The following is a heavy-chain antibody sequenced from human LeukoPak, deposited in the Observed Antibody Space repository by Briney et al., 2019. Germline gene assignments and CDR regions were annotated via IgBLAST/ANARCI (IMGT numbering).Heavy chain of an antibody. CDR1: GGSISSSSYY. V-gene: IGHV4-39*07. Sequence: SETLSLTCTVSGGSISSSSYYWGWIRQPPGTGLEWIGSIYYSGSTYYNPSLKSRVTISVDTSKNQFSLKLSSVSAADTAVYYCARGSYYFDYWGQGTLVTVSS. CDR2: IYYSGST. CDR3: ARGSYYFDY. J-gene: IGHJ4*02. D-gene: IGHD3-10*01.